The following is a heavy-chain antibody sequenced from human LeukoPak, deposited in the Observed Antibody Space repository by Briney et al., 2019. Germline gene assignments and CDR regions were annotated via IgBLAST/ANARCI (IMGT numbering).Heavy chain of an antibody. Sequence: SGTLSLTCTVSGGSISSHYWSWSRQPPGKGLEWSGYLYYSGRTNYNPSLKRRVTLSVGTSKTQSSLKLSSVTAAGTALYYCATASSISSWYDRWFDPCGQGTLVTVSS. J-gene: IGHJ5*02. V-gene: IGHV4-59*11. CDR3: ATASSISSWYDRWFDP. CDR1: GGSISSHY. CDR2: LYYSGRT. D-gene: IGHD6-13*01.